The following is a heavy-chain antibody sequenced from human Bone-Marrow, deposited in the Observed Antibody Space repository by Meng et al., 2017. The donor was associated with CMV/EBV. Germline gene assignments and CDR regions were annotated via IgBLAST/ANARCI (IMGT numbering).Heavy chain of an antibody. CDR3: ARGSGSYYDMHSFDY. J-gene: IGHJ4*02. D-gene: IGHD1-26*01. Sequence: GSRNEADWNWIRQTPSRGCERLGRTYDNTKEYKDYAVSVKSRISINPDTSKNQFSLQLNSVNPEDTARYYCARGSGSYYDMHSFDYWGQGTLVTVSS. V-gene: IGHV6-1*01. CDR1: GSRNEAD. CDR2: TYDNTKEYK.